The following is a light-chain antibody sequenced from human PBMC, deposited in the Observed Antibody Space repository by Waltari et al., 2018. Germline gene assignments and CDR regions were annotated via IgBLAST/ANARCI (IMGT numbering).Light chain of an antibody. CDR2: DVS. CDR1: SSDVGGSNY. Sequence: QSALTQPASVSGSPGQSITISCTGTSSDVGGSNYFSWYQQHPGKAPKLMIYDVSNRPSGVSNRFSGSKSGNTASLTISGLQAEDEADYYCSSYTSSSTLEVFGTGTKVTVL. J-gene: IGLJ1*01. CDR3: SSYTSSSTLEV. V-gene: IGLV2-14*03.